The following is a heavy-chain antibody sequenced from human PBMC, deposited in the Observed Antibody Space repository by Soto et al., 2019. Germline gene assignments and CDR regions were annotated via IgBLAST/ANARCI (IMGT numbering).Heavy chain of an antibody. Sequence: SETLSLTCAVSGGSISSSNWWSWVRQPPGKGLEWIGEIYHSGSTNYNPSLKSRVTISVDKSKNQFSLKLSSVTAADTAVYYCASVRGGYYYGMDVWGQGTTVTVSS. CDR1: GGSISSSNW. D-gene: IGHD3-10*02. CDR2: IYHSGST. J-gene: IGHJ6*02. CDR3: ASVRGGYYYGMDV. V-gene: IGHV4-4*02.